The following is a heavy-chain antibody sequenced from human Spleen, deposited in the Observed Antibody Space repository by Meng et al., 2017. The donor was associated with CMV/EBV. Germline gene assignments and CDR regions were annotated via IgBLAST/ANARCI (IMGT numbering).Heavy chain of an antibody. CDR2: VNANSGAK. D-gene: IGHD4-23*01. CDR3: ARGDYGGNGGNY. Sequence: ASVKVSCKASGYTFTGYYMNWVRQAPGQGLEWMGWVNANSGAKDYAQKFQGRVTMTRDTSISTAYMELSRLRSDDTAVYYCARGDYGGNGGNYWGQGTLVTVSS. V-gene: IGHV1-2*02. CDR1: GYTFTGYY. J-gene: IGHJ4*02.